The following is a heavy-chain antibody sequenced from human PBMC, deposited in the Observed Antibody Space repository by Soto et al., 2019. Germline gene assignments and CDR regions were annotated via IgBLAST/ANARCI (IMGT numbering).Heavy chain of an antibody. J-gene: IGHJ4*02. Sequence: QVQLVESGGGVVQPGRSLRLSCAASGFTFSSYAMHWVRQARGKGRERVAVISYDGSNKYYADSVKGRFTISRDNSKNTLSLQMTSLTAEDPAVYYCARAEGRWLRLGDCCGQGTLGSVSS. D-gene: IGHD5-12*01. CDR1: GFTFSSYA. CDR2: ISYDGSNK. V-gene: IGHV3-30-3*01. CDR3: ARAEGRWLRLGDC.